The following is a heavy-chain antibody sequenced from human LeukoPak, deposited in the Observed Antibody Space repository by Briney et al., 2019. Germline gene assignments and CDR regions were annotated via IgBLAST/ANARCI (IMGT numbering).Heavy chain of an antibody. V-gene: IGHV4-59*01. Sequence: SETLSLTCAVYGGSFSGYYWSWIRQPPGKGLEWIGYVYYSGNTNYNPSLKSRVTISVETSKNQFSLKLSSVTAADTAVYFRARDPEDYGGNSGSWGQGTLVTVSS. CDR2: VYYSGNT. CDR3: ARDPEDYGGNSGS. CDR1: GGSFSGYY. D-gene: IGHD4-23*01. J-gene: IGHJ4*02.